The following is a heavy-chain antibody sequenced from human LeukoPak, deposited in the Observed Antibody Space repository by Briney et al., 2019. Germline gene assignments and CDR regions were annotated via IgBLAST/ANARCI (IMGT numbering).Heavy chain of an antibody. J-gene: IGHJ5*02. Sequence: PSETLSLTCTVSGDSISSGSYYWSWIRQPAGKGLEWIGRIYGRGGSNYNPSLKSRVTISVDTSKNQFSLKLSSVTAADTAVYYCARRKVRGVIRAPRHNWFDPWGQGTLVTVSS. CDR2: IYGRGGS. D-gene: IGHD3-10*01. V-gene: IGHV4-61*02. CDR3: ARRKVRGVIRAPRHNWFDP. CDR1: GDSISSGSYY.